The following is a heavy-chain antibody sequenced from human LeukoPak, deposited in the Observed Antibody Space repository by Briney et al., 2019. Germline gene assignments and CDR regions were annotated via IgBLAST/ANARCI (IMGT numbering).Heavy chain of an antibody. V-gene: IGHV3-23*01. CDR3: AKAGDSSGYYYFDY. D-gene: IGHD3-22*01. J-gene: IGHJ4*02. CDR2: ISGSGGST. CDR1: GFTFSSYG. Sequence: PGGSLRLSCAASGFTFSSYGMSWVRQAPGKGLEWVSAISGSGGSTYYADSVKGRFTISRDNSKNTLYLQMNSLRAEDTAVYYCAKAGDSSGYYYFDYWGQGTLVTVSS.